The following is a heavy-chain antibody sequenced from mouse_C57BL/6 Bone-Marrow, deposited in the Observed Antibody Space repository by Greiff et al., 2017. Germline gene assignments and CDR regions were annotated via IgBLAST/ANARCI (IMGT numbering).Heavy chain of an antibody. D-gene: IGHD1-1*01. Sequence: EVQLQQSVAELVRPGASVKLSCTASGFTIKNSYMHWVKQRPEQGLEWIGRIDPASGTTNYAPKFKGKAPLTADTSSNTAYLQLSSLTSEDTAIYYCARPCYYGSSHDDWGQGTTLTVSS. J-gene: IGHJ2*01. CDR2: IDPASGTT. V-gene: IGHV14-3*01. CDR3: ARPCYYGSSHDD. CDR1: GFTIKNSY.